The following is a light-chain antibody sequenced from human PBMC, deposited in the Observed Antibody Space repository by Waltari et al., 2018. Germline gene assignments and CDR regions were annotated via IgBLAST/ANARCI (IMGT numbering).Light chain of an antibody. J-gene: IGKJ2*01. CDR3: QQYGSSVMYT. CDR2: GAS. CDR1: QSLTKRY. Sequence: VLTQSPDTLSLSPGERATLSCRASQSLTKRYLAWYQQKPGQPPSLLIYGASSRAAGIPDRFSGSGSGTDFTLTISRLEPEDFAVYYCQQYGSSVMYTFGQGTKLEIK. V-gene: IGKV3-20*01.